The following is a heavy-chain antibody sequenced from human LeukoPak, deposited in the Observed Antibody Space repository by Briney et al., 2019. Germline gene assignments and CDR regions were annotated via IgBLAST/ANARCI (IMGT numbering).Heavy chain of an antibody. CDR1: GFTFHNHG. V-gene: IGHV3-33*08. CDR2: IWYDESKK. D-gene: IGHD2-21*01. CDR3: ARDGGIGLDY. Sequence: GGSLRLSCKASGFTFHNHGMHWVRQAPGKGLQWVAVIWYDESKKYYTDSVKGRFTISRDVSKNTLYLQMNSLRAEDTAMYYCARDGGIGLDYWGQGTLVTVSS. J-gene: IGHJ4*02.